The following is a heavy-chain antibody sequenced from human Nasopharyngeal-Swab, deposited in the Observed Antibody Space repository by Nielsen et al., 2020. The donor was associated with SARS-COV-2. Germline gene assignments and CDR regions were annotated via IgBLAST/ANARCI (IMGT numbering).Heavy chain of an antibody. CDR3: ARGGVGAVGGALDY. V-gene: IGHV1-8*01. CDR2: MNPNSSNT. D-gene: IGHD1-26*01. J-gene: IGHJ4*02. Sequence: ASVKVSCKASGYNFTTYDFNWVRRATGQGLEWMGWMNPNSSNTGYAQKFQGRVTMTRNTSIRTAYMELSSLRSEDTAVYYCARGGVGAVGGALDYWGQGTQVTVSS. CDR1: GYNFTTYD.